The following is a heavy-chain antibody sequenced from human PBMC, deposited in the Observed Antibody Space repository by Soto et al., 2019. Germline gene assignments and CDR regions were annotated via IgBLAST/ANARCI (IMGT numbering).Heavy chain of an antibody. J-gene: IGHJ6*02. CDR2: INPNSGGT. D-gene: IGHD2-2*01. CDR3: ARALPTSDCSSTSCYVTYYYGMDV. V-gene: IGHV1-2*02. CDR1: GYTFTGYY. Sequence: ASVKVSCKASGYTFTGYYMHWVRQAPGQGLEWMGWINPNSGGTNYAQKFQGRVTMTRDTSISTAYMEPSRLRSDDTAVYYCARALPTSDCSSTSCYVTYYYGMDVWGQGTTVTVSS.